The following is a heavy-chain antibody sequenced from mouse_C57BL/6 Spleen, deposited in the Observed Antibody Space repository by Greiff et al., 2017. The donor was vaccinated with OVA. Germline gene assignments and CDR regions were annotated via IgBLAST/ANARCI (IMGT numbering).Heavy chain of an antibody. CDR3: ARRDYYGSSPPFDV. Sequence: EVQGVESGGDLVKPGGSLKLSCAASGFTFSSYGMSWVRQTPDKRLEWVATISSGGSYTYYPDSVKGRFTISRDNAKNTLYLQMSRLKSEDTAMYYCARRDYYGSSPPFDVWGTGTTVTVSS. CDR1: GFTFSSYG. V-gene: IGHV5-6*01. J-gene: IGHJ1*03. D-gene: IGHD1-1*01. CDR2: ISSGGSYT.